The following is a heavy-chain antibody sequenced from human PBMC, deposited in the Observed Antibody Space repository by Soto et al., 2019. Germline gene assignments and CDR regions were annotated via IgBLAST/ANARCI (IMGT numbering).Heavy chain of an antibody. CDR1: GFTFSSYA. J-gene: IGHJ4*02. Sequence: GGSLRLSCAASGFTFSSYAMSWVRQAPGKGLEWVSAISGSGSSTYYADSVKGRFTTSRDNSKNTLYLQMNSLRAEDTAVYFCAKPPGFNNVVPAYFDYWGGGTRVTVSS. D-gene: IGHD2-15*01. CDR3: AKPPGFNNVVPAYFDY. CDR2: ISGSGSST. V-gene: IGHV3-23*01.